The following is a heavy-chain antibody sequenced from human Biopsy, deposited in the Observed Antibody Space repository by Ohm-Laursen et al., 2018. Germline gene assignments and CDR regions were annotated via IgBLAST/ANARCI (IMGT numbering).Heavy chain of an antibody. D-gene: IGHD3-22*01. CDR3: ARYRGYYSDRTVPGYFDL. Sequence: TLSLTCTVSGDSISSYYWSWIRQPTGKGLQWIGYVYYTGSTDYNPSLQSRVTTSVDTSKNHFSLRLRSVTPADTAIYYCARYRGYYSDRTVPGYFDLWGRGTLVTVSS. J-gene: IGHJ2*01. CDR2: VYYTGST. V-gene: IGHV4-59*01. CDR1: GDSISSYY.